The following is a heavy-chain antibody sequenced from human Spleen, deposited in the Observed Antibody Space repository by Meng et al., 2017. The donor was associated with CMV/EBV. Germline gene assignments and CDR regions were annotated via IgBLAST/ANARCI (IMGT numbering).Heavy chain of an antibody. J-gene: IGHJ6*02. CDR2: INPMSGDT. V-gene: IGHV1-2*02. CDR1: GGTFSSYA. CDR3: ARLYVTCSGPSCQGDEYYYYGMDV. D-gene: IGHD2-15*01. Sequence: ASVKVSCKASGGTFSSYAISWVRQAPGQGLEWMGWINPMSGDTKYAQKFQGRVTMTRDTSISTASMDLSRLRSDDTAVYYCARLYVTCSGPSCQGDEYYYYGMDVWGHGTTVTVSS.